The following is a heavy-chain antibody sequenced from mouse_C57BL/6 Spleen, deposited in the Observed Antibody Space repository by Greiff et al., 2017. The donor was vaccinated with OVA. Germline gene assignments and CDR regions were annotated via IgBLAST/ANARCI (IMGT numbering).Heavy chain of an antibody. CDR2: IDPSDSYT. Sequence: QVQLQQPGAELVMPGASVKLSCKASGYTFTSYWMHWVKQRPGQGLEWIGEIDPSDSYTKYNQKFKGKSTLTVDKSSSTAYMQLSSLTSEDSAVYYCARSRGLRGGYFDVWGTGTTVTVSS. CDR1: GYTFTSYW. V-gene: IGHV1-69*01. D-gene: IGHD1-1*01. J-gene: IGHJ1*03. CDR3: ARSRGLRGGYFDV.